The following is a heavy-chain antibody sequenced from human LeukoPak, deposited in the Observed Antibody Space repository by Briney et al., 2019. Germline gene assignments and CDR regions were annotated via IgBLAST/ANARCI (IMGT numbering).Heavy chain of an antibody. Sequence: SETLSLTCTVSGGSISGSSYYWGWIRQPPGKGLEWIGSIYYSGSTYYNPSLKSRVTISVDTSKNQFSLKLSSVTAADTAVYYCARGSIRYYYGSGSYRYYFDYWGQGTLVTVSS. J-gene: IGHJ4*02. CDR3: ARGSIRYYYGSGSYRYYFDY. CDR1: GGSISGSSYY. V-gene: IGHV4-39*07. D-gene: IGHD3-10*01. CDR2: IYYSGST.